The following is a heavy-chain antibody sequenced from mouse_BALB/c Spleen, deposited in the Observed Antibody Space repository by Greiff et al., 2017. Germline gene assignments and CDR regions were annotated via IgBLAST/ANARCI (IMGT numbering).Heavy chain of an antibody. CDR1: GYTFTSYV. Sequence: VHVKQSGPELVKPGASVKMSCKASGYTFTSYVMHWVKQKPGQGLEWIGYINPYNDGTKYNEKFKGKATLTSDKSSSTAYMELSSLTSEDSAVYYCARSHYYGSSYVGYYAMDYWGQGTSVTVSS. CDR2: INPYNDGT. V-gene: IGHV1-14*01. CDR3: ARSHYYGSSYVGYYAMDY. J-gene: IGHJ4*01. D-gene: IGHD1-1*01.